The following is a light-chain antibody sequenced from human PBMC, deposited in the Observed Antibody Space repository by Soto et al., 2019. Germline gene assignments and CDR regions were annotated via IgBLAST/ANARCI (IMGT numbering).Light chain of an antibody. Sequence: EIVLTQSPATLSLSPGERATLSCRASQSVSSYLAWYQRKPGQAPRLLVYDASTRATGIPARFSGSGSGTDFTLSISSLEPEEFAVYFCQQRSDWPLTFGGGTKVEIK. CDR2: DAS. CDR1: QSVSSY. V-gene: IGKV3-11*01. CDR3: QQRSDWPLT. J-gene: IGKJ4*01.